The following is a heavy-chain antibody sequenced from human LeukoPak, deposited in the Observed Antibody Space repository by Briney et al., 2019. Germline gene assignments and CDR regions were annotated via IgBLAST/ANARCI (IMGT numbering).Heavy chain of an antibody. D-gene: IGHD3-10*01. Sequence: GGSLRLSCAASGFTFSSYAMSWVRQAPGKGLEWVSAISGSGGSTYYADSVKGRFTISRDNSKNTLYLQMNSLRAEDTAVYYCARDLWFGEFNGMDVWGQGTTVTVSS. V-gene: IGHV3-23*01. CDR2: ISGSGGST. J-gene: IGHJ6*02. CDR1: GFTFSSYA. CDR3: ARDLWFGEFNGMDV.